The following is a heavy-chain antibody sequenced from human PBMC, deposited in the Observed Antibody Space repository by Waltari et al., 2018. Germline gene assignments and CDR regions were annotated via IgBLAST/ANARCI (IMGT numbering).Heavy chain of an antibody. CDR3: SRVASYWYFDL. V-gene: IGHV3-73*01. Sequence: EVQLVESGGALVQPGGSLKLSCVGSGFSFSGPAIHWVRQAPGAGREWVGHIRNKANNYATEFAASVRGRFTISRDDSKNTVFLQMDRVTVEDTAVYFCSRVASYWYFDLWGRGTLVTVSS. J-gene: IGHJ2*01. CDR1: GFSFSGPA. CDR2: IRNKANNYAT.